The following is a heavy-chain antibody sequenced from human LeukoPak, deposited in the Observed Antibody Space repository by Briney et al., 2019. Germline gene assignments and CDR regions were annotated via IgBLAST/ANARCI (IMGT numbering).Heavy chain of an antibody. V-gene: IGHV3-23*01. CDR3: AKEFSWNYAFDP. CDR2: IRGSSSTT. CDR1: GFTFSTYT. Sequence: GGSLRLSCAASGFTFSTYTMNWVRQAPGKGLEWVSTIRGSSSTTYYADSVKGRFTISRDNSKNTLYLQMNSLRAEDTAVYYCAKEFSWNYAFDPWGQGTLVTVSS. J-gene: IGHJ5*02. D-gene: IGHD1-7*01.